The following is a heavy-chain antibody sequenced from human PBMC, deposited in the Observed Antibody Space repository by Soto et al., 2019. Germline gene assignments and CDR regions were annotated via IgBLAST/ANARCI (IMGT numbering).Heavy chain of an antibody. J-gene: IGHJ3*02. CDR3: ASKFGELLADAFDI. D-gene: IGHD3-10*01. CDR2: IYYSGSI. V-gene: IGHV4-59*12. Sequence: SETLSLTCTVSGGSFSSYYWSWIRQPPGKGLEWIGYIYYSGSINYNPSLKSRVTISVDKSKNQFSLKLSSVTAADTAVYYCASKFGELLADAFDIWGQGTMVTVSS. CDR1: GGSFSSYY.